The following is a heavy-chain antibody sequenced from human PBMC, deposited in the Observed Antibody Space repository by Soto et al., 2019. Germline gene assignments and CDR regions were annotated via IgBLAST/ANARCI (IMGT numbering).Heavy chain of an antibody. CDR2: ISSSGTST. CDR3: AGEWLIAMVRGGGVDY. V-gene: IGHV3-23*01. D-gene: IGHD3-10*01. CDR1: GFAFSTYA. J-gene: IGHJ4*01. Sequence: EVQLLESGGGLVQPGGSLRLSCAASGFAFSTYAMSWVRQAPGKGLEWVSAISSSGTSTYYKDSVKGRFTVSRDNSKSTLYLQVNSLRADDTAVYYCAGEWLIAMVRGGGVDYWGHGTLVTVSS.